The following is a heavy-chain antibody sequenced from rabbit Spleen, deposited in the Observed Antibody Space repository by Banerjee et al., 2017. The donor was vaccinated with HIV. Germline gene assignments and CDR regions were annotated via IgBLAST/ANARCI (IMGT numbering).Heavy chain of an antibody. V-gene: IGHV1S45*01. J-gene: IGHJ6*01. CDR2: VYTGSSAYT. D-gene: IGHD8-1*01. CDR1: GFSFSFKDV. Sequence: QQQLVESGGGLVKPGASLTLTCKASGFSFSFKDVMCWVRQAPGKGLEWIACVYTGSSAYTYYATWAKGRFTISKTSSTTVTLQMTSLTAADTATYFCARDSGTSFSTYGMDLWGPGTLVTVS. CDR3: ARDSGTSFSTYGMDL.